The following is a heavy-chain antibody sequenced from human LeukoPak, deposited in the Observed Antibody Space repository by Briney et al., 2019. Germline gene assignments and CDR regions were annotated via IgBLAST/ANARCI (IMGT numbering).Heavy chain of an antibody. CDR1: GFTFNDYW. J-gene: IGHJ4*02. CDR2: IKKDGSET. V-gene: IGHV3-7*04. CDR3: ARAIGIWSGYSY. Sequence: GGSLRLSCAASGFTFNDYWMSWVRQAPGKGLEWVADIKKDGSETHHVDSVRGRFTISRDNAKNSLYLQMNSPRVEDTAVYYCARAIGIWSGYSYWGQGTLVTVSS. D-gene: IGHD3-3*01.